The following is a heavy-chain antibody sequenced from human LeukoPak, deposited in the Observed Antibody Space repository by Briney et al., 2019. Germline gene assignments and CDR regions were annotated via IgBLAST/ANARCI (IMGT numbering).Heavy chain of an antibody. CDR2: ISGSGGST. J-gene: IGHJ4*02. D-gene: IGHD3-22*01. V-gene: IGHV3-23*01. CDR1: GFTFSSYW. Sequence: GGSLRLSCAASGFTFSSYWMHWARQAPGKGLVWVSAISGSGGSTYYADSVKGRFTISRDNSKNTLYLQMNSLRAEDTAVYYCAKDLREPYYYDSSGYDYWGQGTLVTVSS. CDR3: AKDLREPYYYDSSGYDY.